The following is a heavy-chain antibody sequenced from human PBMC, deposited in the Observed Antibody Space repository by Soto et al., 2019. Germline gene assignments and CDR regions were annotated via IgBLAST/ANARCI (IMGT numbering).Heavy chain of an antibody. CDR2: INPNSGGT. CDR3: ARGNSSGWYVPFDY. Sequence: ASVNVSCKSSGYTFTGCYMHWGRQAPGQGLECMGWINPNSGGTNYAQKFQGWVTMTRDTSISTAYMELSRLRSDDTAVYYCARGNSSGWYVPFDYWGQGTLVTVSS. V-gene: IGHV1-2*04. J-gene: IGHJ4*02. D-gene: IGHD6-19*01. CDR1: GYTFTGCY.